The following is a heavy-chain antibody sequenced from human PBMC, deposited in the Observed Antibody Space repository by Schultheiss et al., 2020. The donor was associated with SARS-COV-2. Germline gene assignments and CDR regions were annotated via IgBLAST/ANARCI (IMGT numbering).Heavy chain of an antibody. CDR3: AREGLWLGIDQ. J-gene: IGHJ4*02. V-gene: IGHV4-59*12. CDR2: IYYSGST. CDR1: GGSISSYY. Sequence: SETLSLTCAVSGGSISSYYWTWIRQPPGKGLEWIGYIYYSGSTYYNPSLKSRVTISVDTSKNQFSLKLSSVTAADTALYYCAREGLWLGIDQWGQGALVTVSS. D-gene: IGHD6-19*01.